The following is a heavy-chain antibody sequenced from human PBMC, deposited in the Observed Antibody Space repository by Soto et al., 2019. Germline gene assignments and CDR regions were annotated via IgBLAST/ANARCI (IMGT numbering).Heavy chain of an antibody. CDR1: GFTFSSYA. CDR3: AKTNNIVVVPAAPGYAFDI. Sequence: PGGSLRLSCAASGFTFSSYAMSWVRQAPGKGLEWVSAISGSGGSTYYADSVKGRFTISRDNSKNTLYLQMNSLRAEDTAVYYCAKTNNIVVVPAAPGYAFDIWGQGTMVTVS. J-gene: IGHJ3*02. CDR2: ISGSGGST. V-gene: IGHV3-23*01. D-gene: IGHD2-2*01.